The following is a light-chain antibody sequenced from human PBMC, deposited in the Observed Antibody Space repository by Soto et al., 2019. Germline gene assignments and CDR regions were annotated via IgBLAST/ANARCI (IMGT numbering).Light chain of an antibody. CDR1: QSVSSS. J-gene: IGKJ1*01. V-gene: IGKV3-15*01. Sequence: EIVMTQSPDTLSVSPGERAILSCRVSQSVSSSLAWYQQKPGQAPRLPIYGASTRATGIPARFSGSGSGAEFTLTISSLQSEDSAVYYCQQYNDWPPWTFGQGTKV. CDR2: GAS. CDR3: QQYNDWPPWT.